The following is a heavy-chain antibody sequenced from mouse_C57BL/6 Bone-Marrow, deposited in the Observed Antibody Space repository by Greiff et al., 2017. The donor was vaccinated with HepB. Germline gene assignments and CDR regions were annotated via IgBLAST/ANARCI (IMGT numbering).Heavy chain of an antibody. Sequence: DVQLQESGPGLVKPSQSLSLTCSASGYSFTSCYYWNWIRQYPGNNLEWMGYISYDGSNNYNPSLKNRISITRDTSKNQFFLTLNSVTTEDTATYYCARGVYYEAMDYWGQGTSVTVSS. CDR3: ARGVYYEAMDY. V-gene: IGHV3-6*01. CDR2: ISYDGSN. CDR1: GYSFTSCYY. J-gene: IGHJ4*01. D-gene: IGHD2-4*01.